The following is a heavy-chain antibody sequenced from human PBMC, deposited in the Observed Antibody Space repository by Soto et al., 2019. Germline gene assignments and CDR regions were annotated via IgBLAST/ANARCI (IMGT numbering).Heavy chain of an antibody. Sequence: EVHPVESGGDLVQPGGSLRLSCAASGFTFSAYWMQWVRQAPGKGLEWVAIIKQDGSEKYYVDSVTGRFTISRDNAKNSLYLQMSSLRAEDTAMYYCVGSRGWLFDYWGQGTLVTVSS. CDR2: IKQDGSEK. D-gene: IGHD6-19*01. V-gene: IGHV3-7*05. J-gene: IGHJ4*02. CDR3: VGSRGWLFDY. CDR1: GFTFSAYW.